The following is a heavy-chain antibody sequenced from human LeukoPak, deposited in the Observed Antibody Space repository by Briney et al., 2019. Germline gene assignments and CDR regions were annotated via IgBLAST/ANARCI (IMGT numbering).Heavy chain of an antibody. Sequence: KPSETLSLTCAVSGGSISSRYGYWGWVRQPPGKGLEWIGSVYYSGTTYYNPSLKSRVIISVDTSKRQFSLRPSSVTAADTAVYYCANLGSTNGAIGDWGQGTRVIVSS. J-gene: IGHJ4*02. D-gene: IGHD2-8*01. CDR3: ANLGSTNGAIGD. CDR1: GGSISSRYGY. CDR2: VYYSGTT. V-gene: IGHV4-39*01.